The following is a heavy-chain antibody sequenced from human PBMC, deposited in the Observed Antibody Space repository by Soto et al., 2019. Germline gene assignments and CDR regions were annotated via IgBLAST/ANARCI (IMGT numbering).Heavy chain of an antibody. Sequence: DTLSLSSSFSGGSISSSSYFGGCICQPPGKGLEWIGSIYYSGSTYYNPSLKSRVTVSVDTSKNQFSLKLSSVTAAYTVVYYCAGRYSTLFDIWGQGTTVT. D-gene: IGHD6-13*01. CDR3: AGRYSTLFDI. J-gene: IGHJ3*02. CDR2: IYYSGST. V-gene: IGHV4-39*01. CDR1: GGSISSSSYF.